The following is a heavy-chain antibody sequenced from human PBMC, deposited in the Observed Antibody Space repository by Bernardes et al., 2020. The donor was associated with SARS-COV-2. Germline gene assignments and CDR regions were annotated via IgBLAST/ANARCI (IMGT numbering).Heavy chain of an antibody. Sequence: AAEKVSCKVSGYTLTALSMHWVRQAPGQGLEWMGGFDPEDGATIYAQKFQGRVTMTEDTSTDTAYMELSSLRSEDTAVYYCATGGSGYFQHWGQGTLVTVSS. V-gene: IGHV1-24*01. D-gene: IGHD3-10*01. CDR2: FDPEDGAT. J-gene: IGHJ1*01. CDR3: ATGGSGYFQH. CDR1: GYTLTALS.